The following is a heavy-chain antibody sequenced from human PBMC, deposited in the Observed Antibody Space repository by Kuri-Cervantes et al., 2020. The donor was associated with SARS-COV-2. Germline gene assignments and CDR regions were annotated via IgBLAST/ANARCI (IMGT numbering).Heavy chain of an antibody. CDR2: INHSGST. CDR3: ASYSGWFDP. J-gene: IGHJ5*02. Sequence: SETLSLTCAVYGGSFSGYYWSWIRQPPGKGLEWIGEINHSGSTNYNPSLKSRVTISVDTSKTQFSLKLRSVTAADTAVYYCASYSGWFDPWGQGTLVTVSS. CDR1: GGSFSGYY. D-gene: IGHD2-15*01. V-gene: IGHV4-34*01.